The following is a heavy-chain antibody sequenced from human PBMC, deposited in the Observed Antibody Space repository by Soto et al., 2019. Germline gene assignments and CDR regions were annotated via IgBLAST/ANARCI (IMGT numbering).Heavy chain of an antibody. CDR2: IKQDGSEK. V-gene: IGHV3-7*01. D-gene: IGHD4-4*01. J-gene: IGHJ6*03. CDR1: GFTFSSYW. CDR3: AREAYGRVTYNYMDV. Sequence: GGSLRLSCAASGFTFSSYWMSWVRQAPGKGLEWVANIKQDGSEKYYVDSVKGRFTISRDNAKNSLYLQMNSLRAEDTAVYYCAREAYGRVTYNYMDVWGKGTTVTVSS.